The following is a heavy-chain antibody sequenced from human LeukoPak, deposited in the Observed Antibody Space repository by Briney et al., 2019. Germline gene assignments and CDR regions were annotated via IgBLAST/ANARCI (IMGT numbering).Heavy chain of an antibody. Sequence: PGGSLRLSCAASGFTFSSYSMNWVRQAPGKGLEWVSSISSSSSYIYYADSVKGRFTISRDNAKNSLYLQMNSLRAEDTAVYYCVRGGYRAYYVDYWGQGTLVTVYS. CDR3: VRGGYRAYYVDY. CDR2: ISSSSSYI. V-gene: IGHV3-21*01. D-gene: IGHD5-12*01. CDR1: GFTFSSYS. J-gene: IGHJ4*02.